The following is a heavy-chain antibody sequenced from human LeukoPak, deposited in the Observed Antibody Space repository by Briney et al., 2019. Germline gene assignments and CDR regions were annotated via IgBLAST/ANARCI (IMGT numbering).Heavy chain of an antibody. CDR3: ARDYYYYMDV. CDR2: ISSSGSTI. J-gene: IGHJ6*03. CDR1: GFTFSSYE. V-gene: IGHV3-48*03. Sequence: SGGSLRLSCAASGFTFSSYEMNWVRQAPGKGLEWVSYISSSGSTIYYADSVKGRFTISRDNAKNSLYLQMNSLRAEDTAVYYCARDYYYYMDVWGKGTTVTISS.